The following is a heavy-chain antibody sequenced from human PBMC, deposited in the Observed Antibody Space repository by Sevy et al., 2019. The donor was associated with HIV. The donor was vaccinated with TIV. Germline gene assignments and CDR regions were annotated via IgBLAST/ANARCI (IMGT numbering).Heavy chain of an antibody. V-gene: IGHV4-59*08. Sequence: SETLSLTCTVSGGSITSLYWNWIRQPPGKGLEWIANIYYNGHVNYNPSLKSRVTLSLDTSKNQCFLRLSSVTAADTAMYYCAGGNAWGRGYSWGQGTLVTVSS. CDR1: GGSITSLY. J-gene: IGHJ4*02. D-gene: IGHD1-26*01. CDR2: IYYNGHV. CDR3: AGGNAWGRGYS.